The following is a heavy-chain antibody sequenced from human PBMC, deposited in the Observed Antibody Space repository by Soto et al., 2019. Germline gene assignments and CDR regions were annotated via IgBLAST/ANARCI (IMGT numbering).Heavy chain of an antibody. CDR3: AGGRGLWFGDRLQNWFDP. Sequence: PSETLSLTCTVSGGSISSGDYYWSWIRQPPGKGLEWIGYIYYSGSTYYNPSLKSRVTISVDTSKNQFSLKLSSVTAADTAVYYCAGGRGLWFGDRLQNWFDPWGQGTLVTVSS. CDR2: IYYSGST. CDR1: GGSISSGDYY. J-gene: IGHJ5*02. V-gene: IGHV4-30-4*01. D-gene: IGHD3-10*01.